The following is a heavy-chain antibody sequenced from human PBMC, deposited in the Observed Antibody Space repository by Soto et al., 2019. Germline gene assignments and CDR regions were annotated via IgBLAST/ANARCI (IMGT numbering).Heavy chain of an antibody. J-gene: IGHJ5*01. V-gene: IGHV4-61*01. CDR3: ARIGWVGDS. CDR1: GGSVRTGMYH. Sequence: SETLSLTCSVSGGSVRTGMYHWSWIRQPPGKGREWIGFIPNNGSPDYNPSLKSRVVVSIDRSKNQFSLKVNSVTAADTAVYFCARIGWVGDSWGQGTLVTVYS. D-gene: IGHD6-19*01. CDR2: IPNNGSP.